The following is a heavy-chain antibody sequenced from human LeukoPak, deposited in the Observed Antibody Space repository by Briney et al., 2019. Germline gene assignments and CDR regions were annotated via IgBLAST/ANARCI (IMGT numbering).Heavy chain of an antibody. CDR2: IYYSGST. J-gene: IGHJ4*02. CDR3: AGHGPSGSYYYFDY. Sequence: PSETLSLTCTVSGGSISSSSYYWGWIRQPPGKGLEWLGSIYYSGSTYYNVSLKGRVTISVDTSKKQFSLKLRSVTAADTAVYYCAGHGPSGSYYYFDYWGQGTLVTVSS. D-gene: IGHD1-26*01. V-gene: IGHV4-39*01. CDR1: GGSISSSSYY.